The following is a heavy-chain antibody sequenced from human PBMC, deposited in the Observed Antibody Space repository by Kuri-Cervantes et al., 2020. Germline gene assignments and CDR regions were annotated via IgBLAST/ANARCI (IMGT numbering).Heavy chain of an antibody. CDR1: GFTFSSYA. V-gene: IGHV3-23*01. Sequence: ETLSLTCAASGFTFSSYAMSWVRQAPGKGLEWVSAISGSGGSTYYADSVKGRFTISRDNSKNTLYLQMNSLRAEDTAVYYCARDRASYYDSSGYYSGYWGQGTLVTVSS. D-gene: IGHD3-22*01. CDR3: ARDRASYYDSSGYYSGY. CDR2: ISGSGGST. J-gene: IGHJ4*02.